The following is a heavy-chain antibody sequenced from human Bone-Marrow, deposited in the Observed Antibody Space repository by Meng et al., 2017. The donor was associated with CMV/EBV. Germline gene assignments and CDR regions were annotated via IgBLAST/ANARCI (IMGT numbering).Heavy chain of an antibody. Sequence: GESLKISCAASGFTFSSYAMHWVRQAPGKGLEWVAVISYDGSNKYYADSVKGRFTISRDNSKNTLYLQMKSLRPEDTAEYYCAKDRDFFGASGEGVDFWGQGTLVTVAS. CDR2: ISYDGSNK. CDR1: GFTFSSYA. CDR3: AKDRDFFGASGEGVDF. J-gene: IGHJ4*02. D-gene: IGHD3-10*01. V-gene: IGHV3-30-3*01.